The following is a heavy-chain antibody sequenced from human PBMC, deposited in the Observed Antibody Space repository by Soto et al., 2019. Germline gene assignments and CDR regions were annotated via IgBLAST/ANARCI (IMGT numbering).Heavy chain of an antibody. V-gene: IGHV4-34*01. Sequence: QVQLQQWGAGLLKPSETLSLTCAVYGGSFSGYYWSWIRQPPGKGLEWIGEINHSGSTNYNPSLKSRVTISVDTSKNQFSLKLSSVTAADTAVYYCARRSRGGARPFSAFDIWGQGTMVTVSS. CDR1: GGSFSGYY. D-gene: IGHD6-6*01. CDR3: ARRSRGGARPFSAFDI. J-gene: IGHJ3*02. CDR2: INHSGST.